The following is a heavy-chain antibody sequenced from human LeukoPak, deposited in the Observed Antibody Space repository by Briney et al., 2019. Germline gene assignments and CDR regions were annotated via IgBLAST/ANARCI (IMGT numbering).Heavy chain of an antibody. Sequence: ASETLSLTCTVSGGSISSSDYYWGWIRQPPGKGLEWIGSIYYGGSTYYNPSLKSRVTISVDTSMNQFSLKLSFVTTADTAVYYCARALGYCSGGSCTRGYNWFDPWGQGTLVTVPS. J-gene: IGHJ5*02. CDR1: GGSISSSDYY. CDR3: ARALGYCSGGSCTRGYNWFDP. CDR2: IYYGGST. D-gene: IGHD2-15*01. V-gene: IGHV4-39*01.